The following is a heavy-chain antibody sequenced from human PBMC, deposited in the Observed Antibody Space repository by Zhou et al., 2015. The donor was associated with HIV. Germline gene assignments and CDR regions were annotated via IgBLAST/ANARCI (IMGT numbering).Heavy chain of an antibody. CDR2: IIPFFDTT. V-gene: IGHV1-69*06. J-gene: IGHJ3*02. CDR1: GGTLTNYA. Sequence: QVQLVQSGAEVKKPGSSVRVSCKASGGTLTNYAISWVRQAPGQGLECMGGIIPFFDTTNYARKFQGRITMTADKSTGTAYMELSSLRSEDTAVYYCARGLRYNWNQDPVDIWGQGTMVTVSS. CDR3: ARGLRYNWNQDPVDI. D-gene: IGHD1-20*01.